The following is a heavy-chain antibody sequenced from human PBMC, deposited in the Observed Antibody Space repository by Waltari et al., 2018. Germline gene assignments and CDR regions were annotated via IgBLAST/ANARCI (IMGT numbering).Heavy chain of an antibody. CDR2: IYYSGST. D-gene: IGHD6-6*01. CDR3: ARLVRAARTIDY. CDR1: GGSISSSSYY. V-gene: IGHV4-39*01. Sequence: QLQLQESGPGLVKPSETLSLTCTVSGGSISSSSYYWGWIRQPPGKGLEWIGSIYYSGSTYNTPSLKRRVTISVDTSKNQFSLKLSSVPAADTAVYYCARLVRAARTIDYWGQGTLVTVSS. J-gene: IGHJ4*02.